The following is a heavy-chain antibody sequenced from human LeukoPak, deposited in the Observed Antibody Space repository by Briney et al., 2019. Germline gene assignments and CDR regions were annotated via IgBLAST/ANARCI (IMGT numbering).Heavy chain of an antibody. V-gene: IGHV4-30-2*01. CDR1: GGSISSGGNS. J-gene: IGHJ4*02. Sequence: SETLSLTCAVSGGSISSGGNSWSWIRQPPGKALEWIGYIYHNGNTYDIPSLKSRVTISVDRSKNQFSLKLSSVTAAGTAVYYCARRVGTTVTTYFDFWGQGTLVTVSS. D-gene: IGHD4-17*01. CDR3: ARRVGTTVTTYFDF. CDR2: IYHNGNT.